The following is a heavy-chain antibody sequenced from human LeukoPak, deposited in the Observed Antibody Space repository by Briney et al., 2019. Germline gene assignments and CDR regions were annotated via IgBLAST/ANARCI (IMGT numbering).Heavy chain of an antibody. J-gene: IGHJ5*02. Sequence: TASETLSLTCAVYGGSFSGYYWSWIRQPPGKGLEWIGEINHSGSTNYNPSLKSRVTISVDTSKNQFSLKLSSVTAADTAVYYCARGLRTMVRGVIPWGQGTLVTVSS. CDR1: GGSFSGYY. D-gene: IGHD3-10*01. CDR3: ARGLRTMVRGVIP. CDR2: INHSGST. V-gene: IGHV4-34*01.